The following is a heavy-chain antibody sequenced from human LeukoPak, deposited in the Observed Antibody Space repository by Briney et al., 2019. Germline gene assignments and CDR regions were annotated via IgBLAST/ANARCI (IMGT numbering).Heavy chain of an antibody. CDR1: GYTFTGYY. CDR3: ARDAETYYDFWSGYFEDH. D-gene: IGHD3-3*01. CDR2: INPNSGGT. Sequence: VASVKVSCKASGYTFTGYYMHWVRQAPGQGLEWMGWINPNSGGTNYAQKFQGRVTMTRDTSISTAYMELSRLRSGDTAVYYCARDAETYYDFWSGYFEDHWGQGTLVTVSS. J-gene: IGHJ4*02. V-gene: IGHV1-2*02.